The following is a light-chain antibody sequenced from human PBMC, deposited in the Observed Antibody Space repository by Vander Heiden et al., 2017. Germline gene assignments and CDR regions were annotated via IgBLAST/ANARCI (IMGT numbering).Light chain of an antibody. V-gene: IGKV1-33*01. CDR3: QQYKSFPVT. J-gene: IGKJ4*01. Sequence: DIQMTQSPSSLSASVGDRVTITCQASPDIGIYLNWYQQTAGKGPKLLINGASNLETGVPSRFSGSGSGTDFTFTIGSLQPEDIATYYCQQYKSFPVTFGGGTRVDFK. CDR2: GAS. CDR1: PDIGIY.